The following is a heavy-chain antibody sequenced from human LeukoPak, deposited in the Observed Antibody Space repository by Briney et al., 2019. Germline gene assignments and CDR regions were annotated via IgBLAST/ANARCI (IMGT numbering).Heavy chain of an antibody. V-gene: IGHV4-31*03. CDR2: IYYSGST. D-gene: IGHD3-16*01. CDR3: ARNGALRWLDP. CDR1: GGSISSGGYY. J-gene: IGHJ5*02. Sequence: SETLSLTCTVSGGSISSGGYYWSWIRQHPGKGLEWIGYIYYSGSTYYNPSLKSRVTISVDTSKNQFSLKLSSVTAADTAVYYCARNGALRWLDPWGQGTLVTVSS.